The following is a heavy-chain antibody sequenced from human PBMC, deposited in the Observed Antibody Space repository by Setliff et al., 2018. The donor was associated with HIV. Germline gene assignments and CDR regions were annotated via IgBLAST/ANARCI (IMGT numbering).Heavy chain of an antibody. J-gene: IGHJ6*03. CDR2: IHYSGTT. Sequence: TLSLTCTVSGGPISSHCWSWIRQPPGRGLEWIGDIHYSGTTHYSPSLKSRVTISVDTSKTQFSLKLSSVTPADTAVYYCARTLGPYYMDVWGKGTTGTVS. V-gene: IGHV4-59*11. CDR1: GGPISSHC. CDR3: ARTLGPYYMDV.